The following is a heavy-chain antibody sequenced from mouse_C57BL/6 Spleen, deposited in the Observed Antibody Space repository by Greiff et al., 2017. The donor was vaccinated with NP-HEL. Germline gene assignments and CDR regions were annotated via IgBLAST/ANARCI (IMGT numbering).Heavy chain of an antibody. CDR1: GYTFTSYW. J-gene: IGHJ2*01. D-gene: IGHD2-4*01. CDR3: ARSESTMITRRYYFDY. CDR2: IDPSDSST. V-gene: IGHV1-50*01. Sequence: QVQLQQPGAELVKPGASVKLSCKASGYTFTSYWMQWVKQRPGQGLEWIGEIDPSDSSTNYNQKFKGKATLTVDTSSSTAYMQLSSLTSEDSAVYYCARSESTMITRRYYFDYWGQGTTLTVSS.